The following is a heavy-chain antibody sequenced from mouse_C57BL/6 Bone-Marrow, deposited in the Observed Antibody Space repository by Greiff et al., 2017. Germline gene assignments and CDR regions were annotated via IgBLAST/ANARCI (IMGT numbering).Heavy chain of an antibody. V-gene: IGHV1-54*01. Sequence: QVQLQQSGAELVRPGTSVKVSCKASGYAFTNYLIEWVKQRPGQGLEWIGVINPGSGGTNYNEKFKGKATLTADKSSSTAYMELRSLTSEDSAVYFCARVKKYWYFDVWGTGTTVTVSS. J-gene: IGHJ1*03. CDR1: GYAFTNYL. CDR3: ARVKKYWYFDV. CDR2: INPGSGGT.